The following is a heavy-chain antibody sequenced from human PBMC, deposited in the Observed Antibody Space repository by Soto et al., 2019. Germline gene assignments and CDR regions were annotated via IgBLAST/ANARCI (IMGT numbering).Heavy chain of an antibody. CDR2: IYNSGS. V-gene: IGHV4-59*08. J-gene: IGHJ6*02. CDR3: AITADV. CDR1: GASISGHF. Sequence: QVQLQESGPGLVKPSETLSLTCTVSGASISGHFWSWIRQPPGKGLEWIAYIYNSGSNYNPSLKSRVTISVDTSKNQLYLKLSSVIAADSAVYYCAITADVWGQGTTVTVSS.